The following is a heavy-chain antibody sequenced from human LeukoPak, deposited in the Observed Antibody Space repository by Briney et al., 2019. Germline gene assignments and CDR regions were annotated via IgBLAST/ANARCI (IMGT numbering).Heavy chain of an antibody. CDR2: IRYDGSDK. Sequence: GGSLRLSCAASGFTFSNYGIHWVREAPRKGLEWGAFIRYDGSDKYYADSVKGRFTISRDNSKNTLFLQMNSLRAEDTAVYYCAKDRNCYGSGNLFQHWGQGTLVTVSS. CDR3: AKDRNCYGSGNLFQH. J-gene: IGHJ1*01. D-gene: IGHD3-10*01. V-gene: IGHV3-30*02. CDR1: GFTFSNYG.